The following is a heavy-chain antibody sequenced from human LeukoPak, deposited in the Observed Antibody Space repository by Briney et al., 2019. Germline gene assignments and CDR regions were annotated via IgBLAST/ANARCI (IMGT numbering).Heavy chain of an antibody. V-gene: IGHV4-39*07. CDR2: IYYSGST. CDR1: GGSISSSSYY. J-gene: IGHJ5*02. D-gene: IGHD6-13*01. CDR3: ASVGFAAAGTLNNWFDP. Sequence: SETLSLTCTVSGGSISSSSYYWGWIRQPPGKGLEWIGSIYYSGSTYYNPSLKSRVTISVDTSKNQFSLKLSSVTAADTAVYYCASVGFAAAGTLNNWFDPWGQGTLVTVSS.